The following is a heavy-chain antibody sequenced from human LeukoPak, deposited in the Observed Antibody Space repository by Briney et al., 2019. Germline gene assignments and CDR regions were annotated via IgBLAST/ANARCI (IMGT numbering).Heavy chain of an antibody. CDR3: ARNLGGVVRATPLSY. V-gene: IGHV3-30*04. CDR2: ISYDGNIK. D-gene: IGHD1-26*01. J-gene: IGHJ4*01. CDR1: GFTFSSYA. Sequence: GRSPRLSCPASGFTFSSYAMHWVRQAPGKGLEWVASISYDGNIKYYADSVKGRFTISRDNSRNTLFLQMSSLKIDDTAVFYCARNLGGVVRATPLSYWG.